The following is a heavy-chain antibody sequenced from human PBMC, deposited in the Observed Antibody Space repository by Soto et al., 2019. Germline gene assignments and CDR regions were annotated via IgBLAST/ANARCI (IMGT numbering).Heavy chain of an antibody. Sequence: SVKVSCKASGGTFSSYSISWVRQAPGQGLEWMGGIIPIFGTADYAQGFQGRVTITADESTSTAYMELSSLSSEDTAVYYCARGGYYDFWRDYYGMDVWG. CDR1: GGTFSSYS. CDR2: IIPIFGTA. V-gene: IGHV1-69*13. D-gene: IGHD3-3*01. CDR3: ARGGYYDFWRDYYGMDV. J-gene: IGHJ6*02.